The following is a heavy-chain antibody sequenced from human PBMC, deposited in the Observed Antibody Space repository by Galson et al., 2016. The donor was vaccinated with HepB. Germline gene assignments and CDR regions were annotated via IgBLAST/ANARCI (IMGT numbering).Heavy chain of an antibody. J-gene: IGHJ6*02. CDR2: ISSDSNKK. CDR1: GFIFSNYS. Sequence: SLRLSCAASGFIFSNYSIYWVRQAPGKGLGWVALISSDSNKKNYANSVKGRFTISRDNSKNTLYLQINSLITEDTAVYYCARGYNDFWSDNYFYHYDMDVWGQGTTVTVSS. D-gene: IGHD3-3*01. CDR3: ARGYNDFWSDNYFYHYDMDV. V-gene: IGHV3-30-3*01.